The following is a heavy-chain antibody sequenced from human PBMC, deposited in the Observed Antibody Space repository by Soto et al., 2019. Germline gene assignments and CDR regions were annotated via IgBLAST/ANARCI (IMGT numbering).Heavy chain of an antibody. CDR2: ISSSSSYI. V-gene: IGHV3-21*01. Sequence: GGSLGLCCAASGFTFSSYSMNWVRQAPGKGLEWVSSISSSSSYIYYADSVKGRFTISRDNAKNSLYLQMNSLRAEDTAVYYCARERAGGYCSSTSCPPFKLELFYGMDVWGQGTTVTVSS. CDR3: ARERAGGYCSSTSCPPFKLELFYGMDV. CDR1: GFTFSSYS. D-gene: IGHD2-2*01. J-gene: IGHJ6*02.